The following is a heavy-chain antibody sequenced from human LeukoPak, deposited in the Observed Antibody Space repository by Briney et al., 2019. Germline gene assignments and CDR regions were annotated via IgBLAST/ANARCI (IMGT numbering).Heavy chain of an antibody. Sequence: SETLSLTCTVSGGSISSYYWSWIRQPPGKGLEWIGYIYYSGSTNYNPSLKSRVTISVDTSKNQFSLKLSSVTAADTAVYYCARMWGSGYPGFGYYYGMDVWGQGTTVTVSS. J-gene: IGHJ6*02. CDR1: GGSISSYY. CDR3: ARMWGSGYPGFGYYYGMDV. V-gene: IGHV4-59*01. CDR2: IYYSGST. D-gene: IGHD3-22*01.